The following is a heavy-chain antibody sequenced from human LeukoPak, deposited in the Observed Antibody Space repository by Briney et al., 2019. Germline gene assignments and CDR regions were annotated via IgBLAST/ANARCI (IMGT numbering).Heavy chain of an antibody. CDR2: MNPNSGNT. CDR3: AKDGIGYDFWSGYXRRYFDX. J-gene: IGHJ4*02. V-gene: IGHV1-8*01. CDR1: GYTFTSYD. Sequence: GASVKVSCKASGYTFTSYDINWVRQATGQGLEWMGWMNPNSGNTGYAQKFQGRVTMTRNTSISTAYMELSSLRSEDTAVYYCAKDGIGYDFWSGYXRRYFDXWGQGTLVTVS. D-gene: IGHD3-3*01.